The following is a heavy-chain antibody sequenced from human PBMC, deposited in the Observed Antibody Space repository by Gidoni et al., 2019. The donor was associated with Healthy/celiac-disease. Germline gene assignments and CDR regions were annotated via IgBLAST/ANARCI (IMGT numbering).Heavy chain of an antibody. CDR1: GFTFSSYG. Sequence: QVQLVESGGGVVQPGRSLRLSCAASGFTFSSYGMHWVRQAPGKGLECVAVISYDGSNKYYADSVKGRFTISRDNSKNTLYLQMNSLRAEDTAVYYCAKGNYYYYYYMDVWGKGTTVTVSS. CDR2: ISYDGSNK. J-gene: IGHJ6*03. V-gene: IGHV3-30*18. CDR3: AKGNYYYYYYMDV.